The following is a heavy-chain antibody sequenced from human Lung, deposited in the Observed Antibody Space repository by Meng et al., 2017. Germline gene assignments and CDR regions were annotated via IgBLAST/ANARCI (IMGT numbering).Heavy chain of an antibody. Sequence: EVQLLESGGGLVQPGGSLRLSCAASGFTFSVYAMTWVRQAPGKGLEWVSSVSGSDDIAYYGDSVKGRVTISRDNSKNTLYLQMNSLRAEDTAVYFCAKDLGASSSYYFDYWGQGTLVTVSS. D-gene: IGHD6-6*01. V-gene: IGHV3-23*01. CDR1: GFTFSVYA. CDR3: AKDLGASSSYYFDY. CDR2: VSGSDDIA. J-gene: IGHJ4*02.